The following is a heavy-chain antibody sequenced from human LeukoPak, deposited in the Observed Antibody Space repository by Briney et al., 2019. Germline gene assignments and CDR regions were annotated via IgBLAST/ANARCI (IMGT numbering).Heavy chain of an antibody. J-gene: IGHJ6*03. D-gene: IGHD4-17*01. Sequence: PGRSLRLSCAASGFTFSSYAMHWVRQAPGKGLEWVAVISYDGSNKYYADSVKGRFTISRDNSKNTLYLQMNSLRAEDTAVYYCASGGMTTVTTHTSHYYYYMDVWGKGTTVTISS. CDR1: GFTFSSYA. CDR3: ASGGMTTVTTHTSHYYYYMDV. CDR2: ISYDGSNK. V-gene: IGHV3-30*04.